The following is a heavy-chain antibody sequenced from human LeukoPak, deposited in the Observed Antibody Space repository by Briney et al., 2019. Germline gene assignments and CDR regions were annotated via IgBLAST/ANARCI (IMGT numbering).Heavy chain of an antibody. J-gene: IGHJ3*02. V-gene: IGHV4-34*01. CDR2: INHSGST. D-gene: IGHD3-10*01. Sequence: SETLSLTCAVYGGSFSGYYWTWIRQPPGKGLEWIGEINHSGSTNYNPSLKSRVTISVDTSKNQFSLKPSSVTAADSAVYSCARYGGTYFDTWGQGTMVTVSS. CDR3: ARYGGTYFDT. CDR1: GGSFSGYY.